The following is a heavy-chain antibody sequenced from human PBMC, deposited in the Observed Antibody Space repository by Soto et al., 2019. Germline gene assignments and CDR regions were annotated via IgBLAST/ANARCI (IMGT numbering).Heavy chain of an antibody. J-gene: IGHJ3*02. CDR1: GGTFSSYA. CDR3: ATDLYCSSTSCYDAFDI. CDR2: IIPIFGTT. D-gene: IGHD2-2*01. Sequence: SVKVSCKASGGTFSSYAISWVRQAPGQGLEWMGGIIPIFGTTNYAQKFQGRVTMTEDTSTDTAYMELSSLRSEDTAVYYCATDLYCSSTSCYDAFDIWGQGTMVTVSS. V-gene: IGHV1-69*06.